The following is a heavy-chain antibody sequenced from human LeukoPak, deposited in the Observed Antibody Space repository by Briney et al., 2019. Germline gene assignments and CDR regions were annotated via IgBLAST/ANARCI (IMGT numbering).Heavy chain of an antibody. CDR3: ARKDSSGSIRGAFDI. CDR1: GFTVSSNY. Sequence: GGSLRLSCAASGFTVSSNYMSWVRQAPGKGLEWVSVLETGGSIYNPDSVNGRFTISTDNSKDTLYLQMNSLRVEDTAVYYCARKDSSGSIRGAFDIWGQGTMVTVAP. D-gene: IGHD3-22*01. V-gene: IGHV3-66*01. CDR2: LETGGSI. J-gene: IGHJ3*02.